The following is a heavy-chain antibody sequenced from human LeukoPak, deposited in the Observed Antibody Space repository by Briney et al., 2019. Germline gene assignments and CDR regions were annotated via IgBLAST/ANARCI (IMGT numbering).Heavy chain of an antibody. J-gene: IGHJ3*02. CDR1: GFTFSTYS. V-gene: IGHV3-48*01. Sequence: PGGSLRLSCAASGFTFSTYSMNWVRQAPGKGLDWVSYISSSSSNMYYADSAKGRFTTSRDNAKNSLYMQMNNLRAEDTAVYYCVRNDGDNAFDIWGRGTKVTVSS. CDR3: VRNDGDNAFDI. CDR2: ISSSSSNM. D-gene: IGHD4-17*01.